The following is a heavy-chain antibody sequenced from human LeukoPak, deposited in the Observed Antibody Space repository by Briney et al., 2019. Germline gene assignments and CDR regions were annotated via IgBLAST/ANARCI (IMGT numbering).Heavy chain of an antibody. CDR3: ARAETYWYFHL. V-gene: IGHV1-18*01. CDR1: GYTFPSYG. CDR2: INPYSGHT. Sequence: GASVKVSCKASGYTFPSYGITWVRQAPGQGLEWMGWINPYSGHTNYAQKFQGRVTMTTDTSTSTAYMEVRSLRSDDTAVYYCARAETYWYFHLWGRGTLVTVSS. J-gene: IGHJ2*01.